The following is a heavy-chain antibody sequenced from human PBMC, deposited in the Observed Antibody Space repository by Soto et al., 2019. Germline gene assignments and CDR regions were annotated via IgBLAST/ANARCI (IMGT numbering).Heavy chain of an antibody. CDR2: INHSGST. D-gene: IGHD3-22*01. V-gene: IGHV4-34*01. Sequence: SETLSLTCAVYGGSFSGYYWSWVRQPPGKGLEWIGEINHSGSTNYNPSLKSRVTISVDTSKNQFSLKLSSVTAADTAVYYCARLYYYDSSGYYYDYYYGMDVWGQGTTVTVSS. CDR1: GGSFSGYY. J-gene: IGHJ6*02. CDR3: ARLYYYDSSGYYYDYYYGMDV.